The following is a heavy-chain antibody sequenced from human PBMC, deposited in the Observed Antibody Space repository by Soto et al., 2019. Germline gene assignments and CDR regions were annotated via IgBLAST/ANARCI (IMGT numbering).Heavy chain of an antibody. J-gene: IGHJ4*02. CDR3: ARGALLLWFGELPHFDY. Sequence: PSETLSLTCTVSGGSVSSGSYYWSWIRQPPGKGLEWIGYIYYSGSTYYNPSLKSRVTISVDTSKNQFSLKLSSVTAADTAVYYCARGALLLWFGELPHFDYWGQGTLVTVSS. CDR2: IYYSGST. V-gene: IGHV4-31*03. CDR1: GGSVSSGSYY. D-gene: IGHD3-10*01.